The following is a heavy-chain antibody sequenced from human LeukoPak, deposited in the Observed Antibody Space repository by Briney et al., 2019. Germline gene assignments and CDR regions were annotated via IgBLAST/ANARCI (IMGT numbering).Heavy chain of an antibody. D-gene: IGHD6-19*01. V-gene: IGHV3-73*01. Sequence: GGSLKLSCAASGFTFSDSSIHWVRRASGKGLEWVGSIRRKADSYATTYVASVNGRFTISRADSKNTAYLQMNSLKNEDTAVYYCTKEYSSGWPFDYWGQGTPVTVSS. J-gene: IGHJ4*02. CDR2: IRRKADSYAT. CDR1: GFTFSDSS. CDR3: TKEYSSGWPFDY.